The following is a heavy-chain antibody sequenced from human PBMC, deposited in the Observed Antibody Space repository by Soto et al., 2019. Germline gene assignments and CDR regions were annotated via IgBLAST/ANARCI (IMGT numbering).Heavy chain of an antibody. Sequence: QLHLQESGSGLVKPSQTLSLTCGVSGDSISSGGFSWNWLRQPPGKVLEWIGNIYHGGSTYYNPSLKSRVTRSVDKSKNQFSLKLSSVTAADTAVYYGARESRLGYRFFDFWGQGTLVTVSS. J-gene: IGHJ4*02. V-gene: IGHV4-30-2*01. CDR3: ARESRLGYRFFDF. CDR2: IYHGGST. CDR1: GDSISSGGFS. D-gene: IGHD5-12*01.